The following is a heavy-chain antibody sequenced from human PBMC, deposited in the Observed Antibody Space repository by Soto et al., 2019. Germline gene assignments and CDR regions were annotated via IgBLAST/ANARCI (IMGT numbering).Heavy chain of an antibody. CDR2: ISAYNGNT. D-gene: IGHD6-19*01. V-gene: IGHV1-18*01. CDR3: ARDGDSSGWYWFDP. CDR1: GYTFTSYG. J-gene: IGHJ5*02. Sequence: ASVKVSCKASGYTFTSYGISWVRQAPGQGLEWMGWISAYNGNTNYAQRLQGRVTMTTDTSTSTAYMELRSLRSDDTAVYYCARDGDSSGWYWFDPWGQGTLVTVSS.